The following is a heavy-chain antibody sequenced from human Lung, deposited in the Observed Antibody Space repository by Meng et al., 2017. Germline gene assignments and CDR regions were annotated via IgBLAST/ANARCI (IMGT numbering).Heavy chain of an antibody. CDR2: INHSGST. J-gene: IGHJ4*02. D-gene: IGHD4-11*01. Sequence: LKQWGEGLLKPLETLSLTCVVSGGSFSDYYWSWIRQPPGKGLEWIGEINHSGSTNYNPSLESRATISVDTSQNNLSLKLSSVTAADSAVYYCARGPTTMAHDFDYWGQGTLVTVSS. CDR3: ARGPTTMAHDFDY. V-gene: IGHV4-34*01. CDR1: GGSFSDYY.